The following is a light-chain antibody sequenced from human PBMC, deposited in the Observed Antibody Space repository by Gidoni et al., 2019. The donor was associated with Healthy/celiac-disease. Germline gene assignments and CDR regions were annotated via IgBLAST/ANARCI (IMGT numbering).Light chain of an antibody. CDR2: DAS. V-gene: IGKV3-11*01. CDR1: QSVSSY. CDR3: QQRSNWSGFT. Sequence: EIVLTQSPATLSLSPGERATLSCRASQSVSSYLAWYQQKPGQAPRLLIYDASNRATGIPARFSGSRSGTDFTLTISSLEPEDFAVYYCQQRSNWSGFTFGPGTKVDIK. J-gene: IGKJ3*01.